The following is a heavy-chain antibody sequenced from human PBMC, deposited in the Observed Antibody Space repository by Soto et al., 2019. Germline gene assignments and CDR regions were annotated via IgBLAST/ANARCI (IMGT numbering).Heavy chain of an antibody. J-gene: IGHJ4*02. CDR1: GGTFSRHA. D-gene: IGHD3-22*01. Sequence: QVQLVQSGAEVRKPGSSVKVSCKASGGTFSRHAISWVRQAPGQGLEWMGGINPIFGTANHAQKFQGIVTIIADESTSTVYMELSSLRSEDTAMYYCARGWGYDSNDYYYAYWGQGTLVIVSS. CDR2: INPIFGTA. V-gene: IGHV1-69*01. CDR3: ARGWGYDSNDYYYAY.